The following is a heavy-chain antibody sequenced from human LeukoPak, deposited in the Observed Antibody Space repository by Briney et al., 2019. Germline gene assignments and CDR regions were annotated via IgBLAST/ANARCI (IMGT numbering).Heavy chain of an antibody. V-gene: IGHV3-23*01. Sequence: QTGGSLRLSCATSGFTFSNYAMSWVRQVPGKGLEWVSTISGSGDTSYYADSVQGRFTISRDNSKNTYFLQMKSLRAEDTAVYYCAPGDSYFDYWGQGTLVTVSS. D-gene: IGHD3-10*01. CDR1: GFTFSNYA. CDR3: APGDSYFDY. CDR2: ISGSGDTS. J-gene: IGHJ4*02.